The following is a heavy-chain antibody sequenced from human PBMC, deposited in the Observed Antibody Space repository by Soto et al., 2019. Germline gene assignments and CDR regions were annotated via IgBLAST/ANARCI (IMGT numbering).Heavy chain of an antibody. CDR1: YGAITGYY. Sequence: SETLSLTCTFSYGAITGYYWSWIRQSPGEGLEWIGYVYNTGSPSHNPSLRSRVTMSVDASTNQFSLILTSVTATDTAVYYCAGERLTGSGYFDYWGQGTLVTVSS. CDR3: AGERLTGSGYFDY. D-gene: IGHD3-22*01. CDR2: VYNTGSP. J-gene: IGHJ4*02. V-gene: IGHV4-59*01.